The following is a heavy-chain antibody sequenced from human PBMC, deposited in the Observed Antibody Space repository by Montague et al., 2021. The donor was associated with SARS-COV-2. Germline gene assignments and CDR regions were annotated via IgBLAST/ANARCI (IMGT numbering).Heavy chain of an antibody. CDR2: ISSSGSTT. V-gene: IGHV3-48*03. CDR3: AGEGFTGKYVEY. J-gene: IGHJ4*02. Sequence: SLRLSCAGSGFTFSNYEMNWVRQAPGKGLEWISDISSSGSTTYYIDSVKGRFTISRDNAKNSLYLQMNSLRAEDTAVYYCAGEGFTGKYVEYWGQGTLVTVSS. CDR1: GFTFSNYE. D-gene: IGHD2-8*02.